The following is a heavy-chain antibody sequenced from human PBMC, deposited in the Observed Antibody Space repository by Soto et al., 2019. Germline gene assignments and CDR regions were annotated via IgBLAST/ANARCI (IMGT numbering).Heavy chain of an antibody. CDR2: MNPNSGNT. CDR1: GYTFTSYD. Sequence: ASVKVSCKASGYTFTSYDINWVRQATGQGLEWMGWMNPNSGNTGYAQKFQGRVTMTRNTSISTAYMELSSLRSEDTAVYYCARGEGGAYSSSWYSPLDYYYYGMDVWGQGTTVTVSS. CDR3: ARGEGGAYSSSWYSPLDYYYYGMDV. J-gene: IGHJ6*02. V-gene: IGHV1-8*01. D-gene: IGHD6-13*01.